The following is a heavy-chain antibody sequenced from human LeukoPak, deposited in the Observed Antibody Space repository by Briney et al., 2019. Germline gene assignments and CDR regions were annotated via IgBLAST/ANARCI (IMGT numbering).Heavy chain of an antibody. Sequence: GGSLRPSCAASGFTFSSYWMHWVRQDPGKGLVWVSRINSDGSSISYADSVKGRFTISRDNAKNTLYLQMNSLRAEDTAVYYCARVGGVAGRAIDYWGQGTLVTVSS. D-gene: IGHD3-3*01. CDR3: ARVGGVAGRAIDY. CDR1: GFTFSSYW. J-gene: IGHJ4*02. CDR2: INSDGSSI. V-gene: IGHV3-74*01.